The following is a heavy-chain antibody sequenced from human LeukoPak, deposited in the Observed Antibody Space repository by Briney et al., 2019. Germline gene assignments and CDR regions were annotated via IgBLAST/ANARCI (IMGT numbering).Heavy chain of an antibody. J-gene: IGHJ3*02. CDR1: GYTFTSYG. V-gene: IGHV1-18*01. CDR2: LSPYTGNT. CDR3: ARAPLSKRAYCGGDCYSGAFHI. D-gene: IGHD2-21*02. Sequence: ASETVYCKASGYTFTSYGISWARQDPGQGLEWMAWLSPYTGNTNYAQKRQGRVTMTTDTSTSTAYMELRSLRSDDTAVYYCARAPLSKRAYCGGDCYSGAFHIWGQGTMVTVSS.